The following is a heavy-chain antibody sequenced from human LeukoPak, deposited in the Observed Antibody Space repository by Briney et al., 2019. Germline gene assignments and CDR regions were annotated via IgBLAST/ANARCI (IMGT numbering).Heavy chain of an antibody. J-gene: IGHJ4*02. D-gene: IGHD2-15*01. V-gene: IGHV3-33*06. Sequence: GSLRLSCAASGFTFSSYGMHWVRQAPGKGLEWVAVIWYDGSNKYYADSVKGRFTISRDNSKNTLYLQMNSLRAEDTAVYYCAKDQRGAALDYWGQGTLVTVSS. CDR2: IWYDGSNK. CDR3: AKDQRGAALDY. CDR1: GFTFSSYG.